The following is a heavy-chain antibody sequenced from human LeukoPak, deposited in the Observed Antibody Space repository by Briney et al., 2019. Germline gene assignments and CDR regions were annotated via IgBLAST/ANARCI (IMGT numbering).Heavy chain of an antibody. J-gene: IGHJ4*02. CDR3: ARDFGGLRYFDY. CDR2: IYSGGRT. V-gene: IGHV3-66*02. CDR1: GFTVSSNY. Sequence: WGSMRLSCAASGFTVSSNYMSWVRQVPGVGLEWVSVIYSGGRTYYADSVKGRFTISRDNSKNTLYLQMNSLRAEDTAVYYCARDFGGLRYFDYWGQGTLVTVSS. D-gene: IGHD5-12*01.